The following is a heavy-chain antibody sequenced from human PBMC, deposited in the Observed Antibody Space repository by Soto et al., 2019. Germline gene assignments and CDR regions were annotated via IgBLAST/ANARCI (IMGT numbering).Heavy chain of an antibody. CDR1: GYTFTSYA. CDR3: AREGLPLAY. Sequence: QVQLVQSGAEEKKPGASVKVSCKASGYTFTSYAMNWVRQAPGQRLEWMGWINAGNGNTKYSQKFQGRVTITRDTSASTAYMALSSLRYEETAVYYCAREGLPLAYWAQGTLVTVSS. V-gene: IGHV1-3*05. D-gene: IGHD2-15*01. CDR2: INAGNGNT. J-gene: IGHJ4*02.